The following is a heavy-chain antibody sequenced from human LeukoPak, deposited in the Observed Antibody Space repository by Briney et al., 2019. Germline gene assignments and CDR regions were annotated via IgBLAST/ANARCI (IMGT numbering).Heavy chain of an antibody. CDR3: ARVNYYDSSGYYSNPLFDY. CDR1: GYTFTSYD. Sequence: GASVKVSCKASGYTFTSYDINWVRQATGQGLEWMGWMNPNSGNTGYAQKFQGRVTMTRNTSISTAYMELSSLRSEDTAVYYCARVNYYDSSGYYSNPLFDYWGQGTLVTVSS. V-gene: IGHV1-8*01. CDR2: MNPNSGNT. J-gene: IGHJ4*02. D-gene: IGHD3-22*01.